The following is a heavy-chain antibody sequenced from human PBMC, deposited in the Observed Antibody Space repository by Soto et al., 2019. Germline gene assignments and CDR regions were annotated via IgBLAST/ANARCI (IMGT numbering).Heavy chain of an antibody. V-gene: IGHV4-4*02. Sequence: PSETLSLTCVVSGGSISSTNWWTWVRQPPGKRLEWIGEIYHNGSPTYSPSLRGRATISVDKSNNQFSLRLRSVTAADTAVYYCARHTPAISISDHWGQGSLVTVSS. D-gene: IGHD2-15*01. J-gene: IGHJ4*02. CDR3: ARHTPAISISDH. CDR2: IYHNGSP. CDR1: GGSISSTNW.